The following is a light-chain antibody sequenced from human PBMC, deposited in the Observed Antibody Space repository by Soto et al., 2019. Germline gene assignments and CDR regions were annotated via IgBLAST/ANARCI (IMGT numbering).Light chain of an antibody. V-gene: IGLV1-40*01. J-gene: IGLJ3*02. Sequence: QSVLTQPPSVSGAPGQRVTISCTGSSSNIGAGYDVHWYQQLPGTAPKLLIYGNSNRPSGVPDRFSGSKSGTSASLAITGLQAEDEADYYCQSYDGSLSGSDWVFGGGTQLTVL. CDR1: SSNIGAGYD. CDR3: QSYDGSLSGSDWV. CDR2: GNS.